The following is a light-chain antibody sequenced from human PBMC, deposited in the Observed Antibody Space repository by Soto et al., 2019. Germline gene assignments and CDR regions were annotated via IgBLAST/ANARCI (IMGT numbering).Light chain of an antibody. V-gene: IGKV1-5*03. J-gene: IGKJ2*01. CDR3: QQYYSYSYT. Sequence: DIQMTQSPSTLSASVGDRVTITCRASQSISSWLAWYQQKPGKAPKLLIYKASSLESGVPSRFSVSGSGTDFTLTISSLQPDDFATYYCQQYYSYSYTFGQGTKLEIK. CDR2: KAS. CDR1: QSISSW.